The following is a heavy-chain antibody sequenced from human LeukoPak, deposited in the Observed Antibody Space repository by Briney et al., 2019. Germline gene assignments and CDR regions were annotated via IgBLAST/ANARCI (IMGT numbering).Heavy chain of an antibody. J-gene: IGHJ5*02. CDR2: IYYSGST. D-gene: IGHD6-19*01. V-gene: IGHV4-59*01. Sequence: SETLSLTCTVFGGSISSYYWSWIRQPPGKGLEWIGYIYYSGSTNYNPSLKSRVTISVDTSKNQFSLKLSSVTAADTAVYYCARDPSSGSPYGFDPWGQGTLVTVSS. CDR1: GGSISSYY. CDR3: ARDPSSGSPYGFDP.